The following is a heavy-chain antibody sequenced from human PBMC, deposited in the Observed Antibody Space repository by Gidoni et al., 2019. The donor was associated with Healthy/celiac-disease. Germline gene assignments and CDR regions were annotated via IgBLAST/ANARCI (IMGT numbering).Heavy chain of an antibody. CDR2: MNPNSGNT. J-gene: IGHJ5*02. V-gene: IGHV1-8*01. CDR1: GYTFTSYD. Sequence: QVQLVQSGAEVKKPGASVKVSCKASGYTFTSYDINWVRQATGQGLEWMGWMNPNSGNTGYAQKFQGRVTMTRNTSISTAYMELSSLRSEDTAVYYCARGYCSSTSCYRYWFDPWGQGTLVTVSS. CDR3: ARGYCSSTSCYRYWFDP. D-gene: IGHD2-2*02.